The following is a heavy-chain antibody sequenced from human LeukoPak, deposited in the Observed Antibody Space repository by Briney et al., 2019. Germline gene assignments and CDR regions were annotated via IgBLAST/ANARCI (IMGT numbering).Heavy chain of an antibody. CDR2: IYYSGST. CDR1: GGSISSYY. CDR3: ARTYYYDSSGYFDY. J-gene: IGHJ4*02. D-gene: IGHD3-22*01. V-gene: IGHV4-59*01. Sequence: PSETLSLTCTVSGGSISSYYWSWIRQPPGKGLEWIGYIYYSGSTNYNPSLKSRVTISVDTSKNQFSLKLSSVIAADTAVYYCARTYYYDSSGYFDYWGQGTLVTVSS.